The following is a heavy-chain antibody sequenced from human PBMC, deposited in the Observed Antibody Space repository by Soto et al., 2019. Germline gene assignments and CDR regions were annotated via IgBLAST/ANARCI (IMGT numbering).Heavy chain of an antibody. CDR2: INTATGDT. V-gene: IGHV1-3*04. J-gene: IGHJ4*02. CDR1: GYRFTAYD. CDR3: ARTRGNCSGGSCYPLDH. Sequence: QVQLVQSGAGVQKPGATANISCKASGYRFTAYDMHWVRQAPGQRLEWLGWINTATGDTKYSPSFQGRVTLSRDTSATTAYMELSGLRFEDTAVYYCARTRGNCSGGSCYPLDHWGQGTLVTVSS. D-gene: IGHD2-15*01.